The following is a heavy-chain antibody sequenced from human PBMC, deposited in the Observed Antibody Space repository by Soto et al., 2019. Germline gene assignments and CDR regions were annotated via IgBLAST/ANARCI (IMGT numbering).Heavy chain of an antibody. D-gene: IGHD2-8*01. CDR3: AKDTGPQVFHLGMDV. Sequence: GGSLSLSCRASGINFDDFGMHWVRQAPWKGLEWVSGISWNGITKGYAESVKGRFTISRDNAKNSLYLQMNSLRPEDTALYYCAKDTGPQVFHLGMDVWGQGTTVTVSS. CDR1: GINFDDFG. CDR2: ISWNGITK. V-gene: IGHV3-9*01. J-gene: IGHJ6*02.